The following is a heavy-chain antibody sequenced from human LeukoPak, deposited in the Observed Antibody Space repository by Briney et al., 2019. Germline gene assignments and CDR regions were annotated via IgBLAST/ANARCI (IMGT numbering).Heavy chain of an antibody. V-gene: IGHV3-30-3*02. CDR1: GFTFSSYA. D-gene: IGHD3-3*01. CDR3: AKSGASRSYYDFWSGYQYYFDY. Sequence: GGSLRLSCAASGFTFSSYAMHWVRRAPGKGLEWVAVISYDGSNKYYADSVKGRFTISRDNSKNTLYLQMNSLRAEDTAVYYCAKSGASRSYYDFWSGYQYYFDYWGQGTLVTVSS. J-gene: IGHJ4*02. CDR2: ISYDGSNK.